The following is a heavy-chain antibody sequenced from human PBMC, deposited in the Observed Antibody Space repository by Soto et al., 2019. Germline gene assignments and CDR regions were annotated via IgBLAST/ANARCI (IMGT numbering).Heavy chain of an antibody. J-gene: IGHJ5*01. CDR3: ARVRQGCSANNCYFDP. D-gene: IGHD1-1*01. CDR2: VHISGHS. Sequence: SETLSLTCTLSGGSVRAPDWWNWVRQSPDKGLEWIAEVHISGHSNYNPSLRSRVSVSIDSSKNQFYLNLDSVTAADTAIYYCARVRQGCSANNCYFDPWGQGAQVTVSS. CDR1: GGSVRAPDW. V-gene: IGHV4-4*02.